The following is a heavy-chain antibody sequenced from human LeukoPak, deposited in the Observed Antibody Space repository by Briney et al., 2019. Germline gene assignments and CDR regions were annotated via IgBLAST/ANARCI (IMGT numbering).Heavy chain of an antibody. Sequence: GGSLRLSCAASRFTFSNYGVNWVRQAPGKGLEWVSYINSRSSTIYYADSVRGRFTISRDNAKNSLYLQMNSLKAEDMAVYYCARIEWERLGRAFDIWGQGTMVTVSS. CDR2: INSRSSTI. V-gene: IGHV3-48*01. CDR1: RFTFSNYG. CDR3: ARIEWERLGRAFDI. J-gene: IGHJ3*02. D-gene: IGHD1-26*01.